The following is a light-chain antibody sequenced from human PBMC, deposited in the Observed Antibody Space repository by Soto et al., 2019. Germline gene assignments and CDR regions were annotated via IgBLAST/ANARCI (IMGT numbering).Light chain of an antibody. Sequence: DIQMTQSPSTLSASVGDRVRITCRASQSIGSWLAWYQQKPGKAPKLLIFDASNLEVGVPTSFSGSGSGTEFTLTISSLQPDDFASYHCQQYSTYPWAFGQGTKVDIK. V-gene: IGKV1-5*01. CDR2: DAS. CDR3: QQYSTYPWA. CDR1: QSIGSW. J-gene: IGKJ1*01.